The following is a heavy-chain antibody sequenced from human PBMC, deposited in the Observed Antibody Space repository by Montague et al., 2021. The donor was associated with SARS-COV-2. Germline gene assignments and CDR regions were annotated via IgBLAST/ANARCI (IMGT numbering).Heavy chain of an antibody. V-gene: IGHV4-39*01. CDR3: ARTTVVTTYYDYAMDV. Sequence: SETLSLTCTVSDDSINNKTYFWDWIRQPPGKGLEWVVSIHYSGSTHYNPSLKSRLTISVYTSRNQFSLKLSSVTAADTAVYFCARTTVVTTYYDYAMDVWGQGNTVTVSS. CDR2: IHYSGST. CDR1: DDSINNKTYF. J-gene: IGHJ6*02. D-gene: IGHD4-23*01.